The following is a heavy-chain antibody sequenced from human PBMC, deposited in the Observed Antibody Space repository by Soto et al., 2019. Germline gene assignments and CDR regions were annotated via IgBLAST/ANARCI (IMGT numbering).Heavy chain of an antibody. J-gene: IGHJ4*02. CDR3: ARGRYGDY. Sequence: QVHLLQSGAEVKKPGASVKVSCKGSGYTFTSYGITWVRQAPGQGLEGMGWISAHNGNTNYAQKLQGRVTVTRDTSTSTAYMELRSLRSDDTAVYYCARGRYGDYWGQGARVTVSS. V-gene: IGHV1-18*01. CDR1: GYTFTSYG. CDR2: ISAHNGNT. D-gene: IGHD1-1*01.